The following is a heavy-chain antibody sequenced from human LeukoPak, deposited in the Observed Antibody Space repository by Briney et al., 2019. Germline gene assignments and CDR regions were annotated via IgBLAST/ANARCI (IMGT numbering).Heavy chain of an antibody. CDR3: AKDLNKSVWGSHFSYGMDR. CDR1: GFKFGDHL. V-gene: IGHV3-9*01. CDR2: ISWNSGRK. D-gene: IGHD3-16*01. Sequence: PGGSLRLSCAASGFKFGDHLMHWVRQEPGKGLEWVAGISWNSGRKDYAASVQGRFIISRDNAKNSLSLQMNSLRRDDTAIYFCAKDLNKSVWGSHFSYGMDRWGPGTTVIVSS. J-gene: IGHJ6*02.